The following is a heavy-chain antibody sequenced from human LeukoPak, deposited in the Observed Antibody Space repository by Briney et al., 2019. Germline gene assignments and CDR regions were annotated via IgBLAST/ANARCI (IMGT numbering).Heavy chain of an antibody. V-gene: IGHV4-59*12. CDR2: IYHSGST. J-gene: IGHJ4*02. CDR3: ARESAFGGDRGRVDY. D-gene: IGHD2-21*02. CDR1: GDSISSYY. Sequence: SETLSLTCTVSGDSISSYYWSWIRQPPGKGLEWIGEIYHSGSTNYNPSLKSRVTISVDKSKNQFSLKLSSVTAADTAVYYCARESAFGGDRGRVDYWGQGTLVTVSS.